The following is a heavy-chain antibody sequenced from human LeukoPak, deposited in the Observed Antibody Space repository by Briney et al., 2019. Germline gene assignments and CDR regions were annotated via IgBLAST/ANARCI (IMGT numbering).Heavy chain of an antibody. CDR3: TKAVWGSYPD. V-gene: IGHV3-23*01. CDR2: ISRGAIDI. Sequence: GGSLRLSCAASGFTFSSYAMTWVRQAPGKGLEWVSAISRGAIDIYYADSVKGRFTISRDDSKNALYLQMNNLRAEDTALYYCTKAVWGSYPDWGQGTLVTVSS. J-gene: IGHJ4*02. CDR1: GFTFSSYA. D-gene: IGHD3-16*02.